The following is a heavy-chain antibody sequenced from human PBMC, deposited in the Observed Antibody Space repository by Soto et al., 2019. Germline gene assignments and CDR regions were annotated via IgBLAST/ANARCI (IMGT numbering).Heavy chain of an antibody. Sequence: GGSLRLSCTASGFTFSDYAMHWVRQAPGKGLEWVAVISYDGSNTYYADSVKGRFTISRDNSKNTLYLQMNSVRAEDTAVYYCARDRGRTAAVAYHYYYYGMDVWGQGTTVTVSS. CDR3: ARDRGRTAAVAYHYYYYGMDV. CDR2: ISYDGSNT. J-gene: IGHJ6*02. CDR1: GFTFSDYA. V-gene: IGHV3-30*04. D-gene: IGHD6-13*01.